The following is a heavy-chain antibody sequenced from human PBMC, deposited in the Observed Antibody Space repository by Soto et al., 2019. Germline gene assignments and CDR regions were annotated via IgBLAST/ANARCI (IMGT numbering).Heavy chain of an antibody. CDR1: GGSISHYY. Sequence: SETLSLTCSVSGGSISHYYWSWIRQSPGKGLEWIGYAYYSGSTDYNPSLKSRVTISVDTSKNQVSLKLNSVTTADTAVYYCARDRSTYGGGGTGEVKENWFDPWGPGTLVTVSS. CDR3: ARDRSTYGGGGTGEVKENWFDP. J-gene: IGHJ5*02. CDR2: AYYSGST. D-gene: IGHD2-8*01. V-gene: IGHV4-59*01.